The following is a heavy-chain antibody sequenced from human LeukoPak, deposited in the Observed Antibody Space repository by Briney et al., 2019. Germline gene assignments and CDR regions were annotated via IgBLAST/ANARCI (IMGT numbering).Heavy chain of an antibody. J-gene: IGHJ4*02. D-gene: IGHD2-2*03. CDR1: GFTFSSYG. Sequence: PGGSLRLSCAISGFTFSSYGMTWVRQAPGKGLEWVAFIRYDGSNKYYADSVKGRFTISRDNSKNTLYLQMNSLRAEDRAVYYCAKDLNGYCSSTSCLGPFDYWGQGTLVTVSS. CDR2: IRYDGSNK. CDR3: AKDLNGYCSSTSCLGPFDY. V-gene: IGHV3-30*02.